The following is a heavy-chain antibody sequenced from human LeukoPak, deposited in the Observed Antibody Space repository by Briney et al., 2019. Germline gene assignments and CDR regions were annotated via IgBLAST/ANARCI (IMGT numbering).Heavy chain of an antibody. CDR1: GYTSTGYY. Sequence: ASVKVSCKASGYTSTGYYMHWVRQAPGQGLEWMGWINPNSGGTNYAQKFQGRVTMTRDTSISTAYMELSRLRSDDTAVYYCAREWGTINSLIYYFDYWGQGTLVTVSS. CDR2: INPNSGGT. J-gene: IGHJ4*02. V-gene: IGHV1-2*02. D-gene: IGHD3-16*01. CDR3: AREWGTINSLIYYFDY.